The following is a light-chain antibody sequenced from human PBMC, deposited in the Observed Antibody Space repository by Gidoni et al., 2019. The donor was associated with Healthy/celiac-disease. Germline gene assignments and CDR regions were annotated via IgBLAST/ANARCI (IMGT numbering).Light chain of an antibody. J-gene: IGKJ3*01. CDR2: AAS. Sequence: DIHITQSPSSLSASVGDRVTITFRASQGISNYLAWYQQKPGKVPKLLIYAASTLQSGVPSRFSGSGSGTDFTLTISSLQPEDVATYYCQKYNSAPRVFGPGTKVEIK. CDR3: QKYNSAPRV. V-gene: IGKV1-27*01. CDR1: QGISNY.